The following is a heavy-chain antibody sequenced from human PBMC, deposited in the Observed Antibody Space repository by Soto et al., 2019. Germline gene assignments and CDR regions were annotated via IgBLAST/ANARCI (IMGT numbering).Heavy chain of an antibody. CDR3: ATVVAAAGRLNWFDP. D-gene: IGHD6-13*01. J-gene: IGHJ5*02. Sequence: GGSLRLSCVASGFTFSNHDMTWVRQAPGKGLEWVSVVAGSGGCTYYADSVKGRFTISRDNSKNTLYLQMNSLRAEDTAVYYCATVVAAAGRLNWFDPWGQGTQVTVSS. V-gene: IGHV3-23*01. CDR2: VAGSGGCT. CDR1: GFTFSNHD.